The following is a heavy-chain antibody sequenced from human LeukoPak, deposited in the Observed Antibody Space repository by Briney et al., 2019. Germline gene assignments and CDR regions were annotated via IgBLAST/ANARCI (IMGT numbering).Heavy chain of an antibody. CDR1: GGSISSYY. CDR2: IYYGEST. D-gene: IGHD3-22*01. V-gene: IGHV4-59*01. J-gene: IGHJ4*02. CDR3: ARGRYYYDSSGYYYFDY. Sequence: SETLSLTCTVSGGSISSYYWSSIRQPPGKGLEWIGYIYYGESTKYNPSLKSRVTISVDTSRNQFSLKLSSVTAADTAVYYCARGRYYYDSSGYYYFDYWGQGTLVTVSS.